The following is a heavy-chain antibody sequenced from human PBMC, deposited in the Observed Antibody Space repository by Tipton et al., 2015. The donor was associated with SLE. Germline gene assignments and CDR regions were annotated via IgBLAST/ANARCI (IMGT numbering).Heavy chain of an antibody. J-gene: IGHJ4*02. CDR1: GGSINSGSYY. D-gene: IGHD3-22*01. CDR2: IYHSDYT. V-gene: IGHV4-61*02. Sequence: LRLSCTVSGGSINSGSYYWSWIRQPAGKGLEWIGRIYHSDYTSYNPSLKSRVFISIDTSKKQFSLKLSTVTAADTAVYYCARLTYYDSTGHFDYWGQGSLVTVSS. CDR3: ARLTYYDSTGHFDY.